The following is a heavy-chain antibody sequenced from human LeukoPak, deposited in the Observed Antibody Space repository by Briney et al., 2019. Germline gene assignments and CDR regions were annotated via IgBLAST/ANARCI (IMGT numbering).Heavy chain of an antibody. J-gene: IGHJ3*01. CDR3: ARGWFGFWHNSYLDDNAFDV. V-gene: IGHV4-34*01. CDR2: INQSGRT. D-gene: IGHD3-10*01. CDR1: GGSFSGYY. Sequence: SETLSLTCAVYGGSFSGYYWSWIRQVPGKGLEWLGVINQSGRTNYNPSLKSRVTISVDPSKNQISLNLSFVTATDTAVYYCARGWFGFWHNSYLDDNAFDVWGPGTMVTVSS.